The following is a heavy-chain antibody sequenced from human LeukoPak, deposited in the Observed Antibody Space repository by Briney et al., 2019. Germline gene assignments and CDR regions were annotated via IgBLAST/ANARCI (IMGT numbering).Heavy chain of an antibody. D-gene: IGHD1-1*01. CDR3: VRPMTTTRNFEH. V-gene: IGHV3-30*03. CDR1: GFTFRNYA. Sequence: GGSLRLSCAASGFTFRNYAMSWVRQTPGKGLEWVALISFDGKNKFYGDSVIGRFTISRDNTKNTLFLQMNSLRAEDVGVYYCVRPMTTTRNFEHWGQGTLVTVSS. J-gene: IGHJ4*02. CDR2: ISFDGKNK.